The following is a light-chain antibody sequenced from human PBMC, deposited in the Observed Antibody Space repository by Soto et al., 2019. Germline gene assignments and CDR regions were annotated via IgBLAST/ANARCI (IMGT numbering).Light chain of an antibody. CDR2: DAS. CDR3: QQYNFWPPLT. CDR1: QSVNSN. V-gene: IGKV3-15*01. Sequence: EIVMTQSPATLSVSPGERGTLSCRASQSVNSNLAWYRQKPGQAPRLLISDASTRATGVPARFSGSGSGTEFTLTISSLQSEDSGIHYCQQYNFWPPLTFGGGTKVEIK. J-gene: IGKJ4*01.